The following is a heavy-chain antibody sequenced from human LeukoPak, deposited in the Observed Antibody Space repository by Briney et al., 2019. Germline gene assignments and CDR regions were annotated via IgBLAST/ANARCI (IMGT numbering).Heavy chain of an antibody. CDR1: GFTFSSYA. V-gene: IGHV3-23*01. CDR2: ISGSGGST. J-gene: IGHJ4*02. Sequence: GGSLRLSCAASGFTFSSYAMNWVRQAPGKGLEWVSAISGSGGSTYYADSVKGRFTISRDNSRNTLYLQMNSLRAEDTAVYYCARVGGSGSYSIFTDYWGQGTLVTVSS. CDR3: ARVGGSGSYSIFTDY. D-gene: IGHD3-10*01.